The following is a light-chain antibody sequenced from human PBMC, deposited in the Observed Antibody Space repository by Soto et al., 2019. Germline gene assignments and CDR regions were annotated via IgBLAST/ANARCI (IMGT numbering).Light chain of an antibody. CDR2: DNN. CDR3: GTWDSGLSAV. CDR1: SANVGRNY. J-gene: IGLJ2*01. Sequence: QSVLTQPPAVSAAPGQNVTISFSGTSANVGRNYVSGDQHLPGAAPKVLIYDNNKRSSGIPARFSGSQSGTLATLDITGLQTGDEADYYCGTWDSGLSAVFGGGTQLTVL. V-gene: IGLV1-51*01.